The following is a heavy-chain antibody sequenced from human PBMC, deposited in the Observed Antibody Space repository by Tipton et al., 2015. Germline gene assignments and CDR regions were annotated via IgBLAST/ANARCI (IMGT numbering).Heavy chain of an antibody. J-gene: IGHJ4*02. Sequence: TLSLTCTVSGGSISSYYWSWIRQPPGKGLEWIGYIYYSGSTSYNSSLKSRVTISVDTSKNQFSLRLTSVTAADTAVYYCARVPTYCSGGDCYSTVRFDYWGQGTLVSVSS. CDR3: ARVPTYCSGGDCYSTVRFDY. V-gene: IGHV4-59*01. CDR2: IYYSGST. D-gene: IGHD2-15*01. CDR1: GGSISSYY.